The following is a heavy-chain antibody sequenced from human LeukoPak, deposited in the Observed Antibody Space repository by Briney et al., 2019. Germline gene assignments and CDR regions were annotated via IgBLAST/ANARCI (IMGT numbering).Heavy chain of an antibody. Sequence: GGSLRLSCAASGFTFSNYWMSWVRQAPGKGLEWVAKIKQDGSEEYYVDSVKGRFTISRDNAKNSLFLQMNSLRVEDTAVYYCARGGSFPGCWGQGTLVTVSS. CDR2: IKQDGSEE. D-gene: IGHD1-26*01. V-gene: IGHV3-7*03. CDR3: ARGGSFPGC. J-gene: IGHJ4*02. CDR1: GFTFSNYW.